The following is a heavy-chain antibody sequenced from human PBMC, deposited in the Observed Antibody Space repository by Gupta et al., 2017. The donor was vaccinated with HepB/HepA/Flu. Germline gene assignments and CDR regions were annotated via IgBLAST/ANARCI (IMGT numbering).Heavy chain of an antibody. CDR1: GGSISSYY. V-gene: IGHV4-59*01. CDR3: ARDHGWGPRNYYYGMDV. Sequence: QVQLQESGPGLVKPSETLSLTCTVSGGSISSYYWSWIRQPPGKGLEWIGYIYYSGSTNYNPSLKSRVTISVDTSKNQFSLKLSSVTAADTAVYYCARDHGWGPRNYYYGMDVWGQGTTVTVSS. J-gene: IGHJ6*02. D-gene: IGHD6-19*01. CDR2: IYYSGST.